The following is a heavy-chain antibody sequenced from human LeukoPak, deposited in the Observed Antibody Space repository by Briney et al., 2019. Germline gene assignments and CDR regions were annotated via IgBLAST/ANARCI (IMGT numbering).Heavy chain of an antibody. CDR3: ARSPDYYYYYGMDV. Sequence: GGSLRLSCAASGFTFSSYAMHWVRQAPGKGLEWVAVISYDGSNKYYADSVKGRFTISRDNSKNTLYLQMNSLRAEDTAVYYCARSPDYYYYYGMDVWGQGTTVTVSS. CDR1: GFTFSSYA. V-gene: IGHV3-30-3*01. J-gene: IGHJ6*02. CDR2: ISYDGSNK.